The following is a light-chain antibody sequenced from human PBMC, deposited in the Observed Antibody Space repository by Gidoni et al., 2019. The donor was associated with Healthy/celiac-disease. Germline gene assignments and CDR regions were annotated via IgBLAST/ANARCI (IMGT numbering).Light chain of an antibody. CDR1: SSK. CDR3: GTWDSSLSAGGV. J-gene: IGLJ3*02. CDR2: EKN. Sequence: QSVLTQPPSVSAAPGQKVTISCPGSSSKLLIYEKNKRPSGIPDRFSGSKSGTSATLGITGLQTGDEADYYCGTWDSSLSAGGVFGGGTKLTVL. V-gene: IGLV1-51*02.